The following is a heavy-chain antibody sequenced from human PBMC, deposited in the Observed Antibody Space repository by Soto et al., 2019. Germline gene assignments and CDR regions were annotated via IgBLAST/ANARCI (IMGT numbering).Heavy chain of an antibody. V-gene: IGHV3-23*01. Sequence: PGGSLRLSCAASGFTFSSFAMCWVRQAPGKGLDWVSAISGSGGSTYSADSVKGRFTISRDNSKNTLYLQMSSLRAQDTAVYYCARGCAAAKGALQAFWDQGSLVTGAS. CDR3: ARGCAAAKGALQAF. CDR2: ISGSGGST. CDR1: GFTFSSFA. J-gene: IGHJ1*01. D-gene: IGHD1-26*01.